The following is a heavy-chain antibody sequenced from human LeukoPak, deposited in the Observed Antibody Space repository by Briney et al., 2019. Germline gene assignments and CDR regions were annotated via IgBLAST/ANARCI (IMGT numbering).Heavy chain of an antibody. CDR2: ISSSGSTI. D-gene: IGHD3-10*02. Sequence: GGSLRLSCAASGFTFSSYEMNWVRQAPGKGLGWVSYISSSGSTIYYADSVKGRYTISRDNAKNSRYLQMNSLRAEDRAVYYCAREKALRVRGVIISSDYRGQGTLVTVSS. CDR1: GFTFSSYE. J-gene: IGHJ4*02. V-gene: IGHV3-48*03. CDR3: AREKALRVRGVIISSDY.